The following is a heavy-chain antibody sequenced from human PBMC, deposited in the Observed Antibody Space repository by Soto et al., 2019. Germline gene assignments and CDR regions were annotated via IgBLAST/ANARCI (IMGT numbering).Heavy chain of an antibody. V-gene: IGHV4-31*03. Sequence: PSETLSLTCTVSGGSISSGGYYWSWIRQHPGKGLEWIGYIYYSRFTYYNPSLKSRVTISVDTSKNQFSLKLSSVTAADTAVYYCARGFSQMPNSTAVLGGGVGYYYYGMDVWGQGTTVTVSS. J-gene: IGHJ6*02. D-gene: IGHD3-16*01. CDR3: ARGFSQMPNSTAVLGGGVGYYYYGMDV. CDR2: IYYSRFT. CDR1: GGSISSGGYY.